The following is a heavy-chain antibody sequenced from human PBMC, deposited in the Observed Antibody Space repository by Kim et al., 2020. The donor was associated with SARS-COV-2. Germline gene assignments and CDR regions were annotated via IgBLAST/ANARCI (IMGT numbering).Heavy chain of an antibody. J-gene: IGHJ1*01. CDR2: ISGNGIST. D-gene: IGHD6-13*01. CDR3: AKDPPAGYSSSYSRAEYFQH. V-gene: IGHV3-23*01. CDR1: GFTFNSYA. Sequence: GGSLRLSCAASGFTFNSYAMNWVRQAPGKGLEWVSGISGNGISTYYADSVKGRFTISRDNSKNTLYLQLNSLRAEDTAIYYCAKDPPAGYSSSYSRAEYFQHWGRGTLVTVSS.